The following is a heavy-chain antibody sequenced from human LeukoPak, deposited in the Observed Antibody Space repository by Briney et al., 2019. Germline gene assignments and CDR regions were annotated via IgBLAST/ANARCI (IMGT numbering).Heavy chain of an antibody. V-gene: IGHV4-59*01. CDR2: IYYSGST. CDR3: ARSRDGYNIDS. CDR1: GGSISTYY. D-gene: IGHD5-24*01. J-gene: IGHJ4*02. Sequence: SETLSLTCTVSGGSISTYYWSWIRQPPGKGLEWVGHIYYSGSTNYNPSLESRVTISVDTSKNQFSLKLTSVTAADTAVYYCARSRDGYNIDSWGQGTLVTVSS.